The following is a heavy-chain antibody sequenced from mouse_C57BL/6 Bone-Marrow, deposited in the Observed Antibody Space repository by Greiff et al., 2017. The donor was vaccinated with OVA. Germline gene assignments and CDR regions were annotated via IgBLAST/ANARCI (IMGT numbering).Heavy chain of an antibody. J-gene: IGHJ4*01. D-gene: IGHD1-1*01. CDR1: GYAFSSSW. Sequence: VQLQQSGPELVKPGASVKISCKASGYAFSSSWMNWVKQRPGKGLEWIGRIYPGDGDTNYNGKFKGKATLTADKSSSTAYMQLSSLTSEDSAVYFCAITTVVGAMDYWGQGTSVTVSS. CDR3: AITTVVGAMDY. CDR2: IYPGDGDT. V-gene: IGHV1-82*01.